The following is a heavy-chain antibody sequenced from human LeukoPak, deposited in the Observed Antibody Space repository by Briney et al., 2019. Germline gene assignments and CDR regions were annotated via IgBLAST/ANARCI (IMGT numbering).Heavy chain of an antibody. D-gene: IGHD2-2*01. V-gene: IGHV1-2*02. CDR2: INPNSGGT. J-gene: IGHJ3*02. CDR1: GYTFTGYY. CDR3: ARNEVPNDAFDI. Sequence: RASVKVSCKASGYTFTGYYMHWVRPAPGQGLEWMGWINPNSGGTNYAQKFQGRVTMTRYTSISTAYMELSRLRSDDTAVYYCARNEVPNDAFDIWGQGTMVTVSS.